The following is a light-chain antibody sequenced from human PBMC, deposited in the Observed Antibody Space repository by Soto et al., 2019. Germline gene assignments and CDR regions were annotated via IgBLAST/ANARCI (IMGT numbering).Light chain of an antibody. V-gene: IGKV3-20*01. CDR1: QSVSTNF. Sequence: EIVLTQSPGTLSLSPGEGATLSCRASQSVSTNFFAWYQQKPGQAPRLLIYGASTRAAVIPDRFRGSVSGTDFTLTISSLEPEDFAVYYCQQYGRTSWTFGQGTKVEIK. CDR2: GAS. J-gene: IGKJ1*01. CDR3: QQYGRTSWT.